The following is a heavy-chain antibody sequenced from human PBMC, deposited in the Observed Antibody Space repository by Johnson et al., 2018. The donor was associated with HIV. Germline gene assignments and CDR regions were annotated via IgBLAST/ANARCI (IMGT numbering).Heavy chain of an antibody. Sequence: QVQLVESGGGVVQPGGSLRLSCAASGFTFSSYGMHWVRQAPGKGLEWVAFIRYDGSNKYYADSVKGRFTISRDNSKNTRYLQMNSLRAEDTALYDCASSPYYYGSGSVRGAFDIWGQGTMVTVSS. D-gene: IGHD3-10*01. CDR2: IRYDGSNK. V-gene: IGHV3-30*02. CDR3: ASSPYYYGSGSVRGAFDI. CDR1: GFTFSSYG. J-gene: IGHJ3*02.